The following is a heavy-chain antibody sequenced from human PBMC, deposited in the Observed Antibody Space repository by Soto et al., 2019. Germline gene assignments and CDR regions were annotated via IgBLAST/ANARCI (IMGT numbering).Heavy chain of an antibody. CDR1: GGSISSYY. V-gene: IGHV4-59*01. CDR2: IYYSGST. Sequence: PSETLSLTCTVSGGSISSYYWSWIRQPPGKGLEWIGYIYYSGSTNYNPSLKSRVTISVDTSKNQFSLKLSSVTAADTAVYYCASVTRIPIAAAGNPHYYYGMDVWGQGTTVTVSS. D-gene: IGHD6-13*01. CDR3: ASVTRIPIAAAGNPHYYYGMDV. J-gene: IGHJ6*02.